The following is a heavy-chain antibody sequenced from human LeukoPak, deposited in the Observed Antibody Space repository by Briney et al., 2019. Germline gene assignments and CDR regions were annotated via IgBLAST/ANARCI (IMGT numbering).Heavy chain of an antibody. V-gene: IGHV1-69*04. CDR2: IIPILGIA. D-gene: IGHD2-15*01. Sequence: SVKVSCKASGGTFSSYAISWVRQAPGQGLEWMGRIIPILGIANYAQKFQGRVTITADKSTSTAYMELSSLRSEDTAVYYCARAGYCSGGSCYSGYYYYGMDVWGQGTTVTVSS. J-gene: IGHJ6*02. CDR1: GGTFSSYA. CDR3: ARAGYCSGGSCYSGYYYYGMDV.